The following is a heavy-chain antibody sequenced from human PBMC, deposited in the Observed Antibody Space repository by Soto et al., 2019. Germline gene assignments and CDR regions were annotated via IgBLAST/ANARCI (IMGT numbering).Heavy chain of an antibody. CDR2: ISSSSSYI. V-gene: IGHV3-21*01. CDR3: ARDLPYYYGSGDEYGMDV. D-gene: IGHD3-10*01. CDR1: GFTFSSYS. J-gene: IGHJ6*02. Sequence: EVQLVESGGGLVKPGGSLRLSCAASGFTFSSYSMNWVRQAPGKGLEWVSSISSSSSYIYYADSVKGRFTISRDNAKNSLYLQMNSLRAEDTAVYYFARDLPYYYGSGDEYGMDVWGQGTKVTVSS.